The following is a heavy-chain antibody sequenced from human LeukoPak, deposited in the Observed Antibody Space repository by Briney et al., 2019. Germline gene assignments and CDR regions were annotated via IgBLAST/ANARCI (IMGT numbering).Heavy chain of an antibody. V-gene: IGHV1-18*01. CDR2: ISAYNGNT. D-gene: IGHD3-10*01. CDR1: GYIFTSYG. CDR3: ARDTELLWFGESPRGWFDP. Sequence: ASVKVSCKASGYIFTSYGITWVRQAPGQGLEWMGWISAYNGNTNYAQKLQGRVTMTTDTSTSTAYMELRSLRSDDTAVYYCARDTELLWFGESPRGWFDPWGQGTLVTVSS. J-gene: IGHJ5*02.